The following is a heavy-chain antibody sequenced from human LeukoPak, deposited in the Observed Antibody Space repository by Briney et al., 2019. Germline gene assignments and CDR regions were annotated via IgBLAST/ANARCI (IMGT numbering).Heavy chain of an antibody. CDR3: ARFMNYYDSSGYAFDI. Sequence: GGSLSLSCAASGFTFSTYSMDWVRQAPGKGLDWLSYISSSSSTIYYADSVKGRFTISRDNSKNTLYLQMNSLRAEDTAVYYCARFMNYYDSSGYAFDIWGQGTMVTVSS. V-gene: IGHV3-48*01. D-gene: IGHD3-22*01. CDR1: GFTFSTYS. CDR2: ISSSSSTI. J-gene: IGHJ3*02.